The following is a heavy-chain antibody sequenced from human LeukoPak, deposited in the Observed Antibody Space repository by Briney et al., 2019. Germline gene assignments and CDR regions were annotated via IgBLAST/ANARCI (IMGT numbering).Heavy chain of an antibody. Sequence: PSETLSLTCTVSGGSISSSSYYWGWIRQPPGKGLEWIGEINHSGSTNYNPSLKSRVTISVDTSKNQFSLKLSSVTAADTAVYYCARTSRPKKWELRPRAEYFQHWGQGTLVTVSS. V-gene: IGHV4-39*07. CDR3: ARTSRPKKWELRPRAEYFQH. D-gene: IGHD1-26*01. CDR1: GGSISSSSYY. CDR2: INHSGST. J-gene: IGHJ1*01.